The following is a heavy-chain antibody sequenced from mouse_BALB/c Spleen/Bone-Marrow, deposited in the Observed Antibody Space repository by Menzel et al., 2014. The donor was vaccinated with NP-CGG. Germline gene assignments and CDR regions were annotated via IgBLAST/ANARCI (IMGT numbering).Heavy chain of an antibody. CDR3: AEVYYDDLDY. Sequence: VLLQQSGAELVRPGSPVKISCKASGFTFSNFWMNWVKQRPGQGLEWIGQIHPGDGDTNNTGKFKGKATLTTDKSSSTAYMHLNSLSSEDSAVDFCAEVYYDDLDYWGQGTTLTVSS. D-gene: IGHD2-4*01. CDR2: IHPGDGDT. V-gene: IGHV1-80*01. J-gene: IGHJ2*01. CDR1: GFTFSNFW.